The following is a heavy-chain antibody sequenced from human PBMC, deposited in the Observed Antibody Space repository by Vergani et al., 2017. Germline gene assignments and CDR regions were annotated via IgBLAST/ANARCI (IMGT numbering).Heavy chain of an antibody. CDR2: INPNSGGT. CDR1: GYTFTGYY. J-gene: IGHJ3*02. Sequence: QVQLVQSGAEVKKPGASVKVSCKASGYTFTGYYMHWVRQAPGQGLEWMGRINPNSGGTHYAQKFQGRVTMTKDTSISTAYMELSRLRSDDTSVYYCAGSRGADIVATVAGAFDIWGQGTMVTVSS. D-gene: IGHD5-12*01. V-gene: IGHV1-2*06. CDR3: AGSRGADIVATVAGAFDI.